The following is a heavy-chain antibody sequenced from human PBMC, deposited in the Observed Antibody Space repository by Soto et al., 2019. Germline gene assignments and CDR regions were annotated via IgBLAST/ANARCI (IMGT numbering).Heavy chain of an antibody. CDR2: IYYSGST. Sequence: PSETLSLTCAVSGGSISSYYWSWIRQPPGKGLEWIGYIYYSGSTNYNPSLKSRVTISVDTSKNQFSLKLSSVTAADTAVYYCARHRNYNFWLDYWGQGTPVTVSS. CDR3: ARHRNYNFWLDY. D-gene: IGHD3-3*01. CDR1: GGSISSYY. J-gene: IGHJ4*02. V-gene: IGHV4-59*08.